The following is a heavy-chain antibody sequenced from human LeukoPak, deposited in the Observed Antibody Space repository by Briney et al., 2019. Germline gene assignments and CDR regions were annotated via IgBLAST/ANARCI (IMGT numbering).Heavy chain of an antibody. J-gene: IGHJ4*02. Sequence: ASVKVSCKASGYIFSDYGIHWVRQAPGQGPEWMGWTKRNSRGTNYAQKFQGRVTMTRDTSISTAYMELSGLRHDDTAVYYCVRDLGDHSYGEDFWGQGTLVTVSS. CDR3: VRDLGDHSYGEDF. CDR2: TKRNSRGT. CDR1: GYIFSDYG. V-gene: IGHV1-2*02. D-gene: IGHD5-18*01.